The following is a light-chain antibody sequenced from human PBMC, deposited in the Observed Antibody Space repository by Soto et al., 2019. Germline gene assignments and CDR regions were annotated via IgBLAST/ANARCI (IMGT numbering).Light chain of an antibody. V-gene: IGLV1-44*01. J-gene: IGLJ2*01. CDR3: AAWDDSLNGPV. CDR1: SSNIADNT. CDR2: SNN. Sequence: QAVVTQPPSASGTPGQRVTISCSGSSSNIADNTVNWYQQLPGTAPKLLIYSNNQRPSGVPDRFSGSKSGTSASLAISGLRSEDEADYYCAAWDDSLNGPVFGGGTKLTVL.